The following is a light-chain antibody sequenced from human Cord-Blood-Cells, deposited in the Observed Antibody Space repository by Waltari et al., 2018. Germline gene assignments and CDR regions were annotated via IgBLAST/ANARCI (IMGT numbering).Light chain of an antibody. J-gene: IGLJ3*02. CDR1: SGSIASNY. CDR2: EDN. V-gene: IGLV6-57*03. Sequence: NFMLTQPHSVSESPVKTVTISCTRSSGSIASNYAQWYQQRPGSAPTTVIYEDNQRPSGVPDRFSGSIDSSSNSASLTISGLKTEDEADYYCQSYDSSLGVFGGGTKLTVL. CDR3: QSYDSSLGV.